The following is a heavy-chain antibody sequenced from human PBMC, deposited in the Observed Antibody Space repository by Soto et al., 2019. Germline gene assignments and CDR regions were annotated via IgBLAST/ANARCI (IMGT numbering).Heavy chain of an antibody. V-gene: IGHV1-3*01. D-gene: IGHD6-13*01. CDR3: ARDRDSSWSDY. J-gene: IGHJ4*02. CDR2: INAGNGNT. Sequence: ASVKVSCKASGGTFSSYAISWVRQAPGQGLEWMGGINAGNGNTKYSQKFQGRVTITRDTSASTVYMELSRLRSDDTAVYYCARDRDSSWSDYWGQGTLVTVSS. CDR1: GGTFSSYA.